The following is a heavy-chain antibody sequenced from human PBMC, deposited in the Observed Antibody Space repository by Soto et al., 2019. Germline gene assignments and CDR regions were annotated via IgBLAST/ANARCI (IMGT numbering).Heavy chain of an antibody. J-gene: IGHJ4*02. V-gene: IGHV3-23*01. D-gene: IGHD3-3*01. Sequence: PGGSLRLSCAASGFPFSSYAMSWVRQAPGKGLEWVSGISGGGGTTYYADSVKGRFTISRDNSKNTLYLQMSILRAEDTAVYYCATDRTVRSSVWLLFLWGQGTLVTVSS. CDR1: GFPFSSYA. CDR2: ISGGGGTT. CDR3: ATDRTVRSSVWLLFL.